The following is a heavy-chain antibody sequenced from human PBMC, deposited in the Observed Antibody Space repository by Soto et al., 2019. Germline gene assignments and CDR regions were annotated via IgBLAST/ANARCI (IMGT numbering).Heavy chain of an antibody. D-gene: IGHD6-13*01. Sequence: QVQLVESGGGVVQPGRSLRLSCAASGFTVSSYAMHWVRQAPGKGLEWVAVISYDGSNKYYADSVKGRFTIPRDNSKNTLDLQMNSLTADDTAVYSGARDRGGGSLVISQDFDYWGQGTLVTVSS. CDR3: ARDRGGGSLVISQDFDY. CDR1: GFTVSSYA. J-gene: IGHJ4*02. V-gene: IGHV3-30-3*01. CDR2: ISYDGSNK.